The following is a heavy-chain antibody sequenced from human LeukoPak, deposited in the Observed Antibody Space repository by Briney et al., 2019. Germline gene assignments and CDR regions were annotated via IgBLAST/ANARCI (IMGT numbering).Heavy chain of an antibody. J-gene: IGHJ4*02. CDR2: VKQDGTEK. Sequence: GGSLRLSCEASGFTFRDYWMTWVRQAPGTGLEWVANVKQDGTEKFYVDSVKGRFTISRDNGKNSLYLQMNSLRVEDTAIYYCARAGGTSWADYWGQGTLVTVSS. D-gene: IGHD6-13*01. CDR1: GFTFRDYW. V-gene: IGHV3-7*01. CDR3: ARAGGTSWADY.